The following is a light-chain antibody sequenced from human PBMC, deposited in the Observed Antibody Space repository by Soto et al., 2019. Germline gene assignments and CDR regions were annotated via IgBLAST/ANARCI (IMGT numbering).Light chain of an antibody. J-gene: IGKJ1*01. CDR2: GAS. V-gene: IGKV3-15*01. CDR3: QEYDNWPLWT. Sequence: EIVMTQSPATLSVSTGERATLSCSASQSVSSDLAWYQQKPGQAPRLLIYGASTRATGVPARFSGSGSGTEFTLTINSLQSEDFALYYCQEYDNWPLWTFGQGTKVDIK. CDR1: QSVSSD.